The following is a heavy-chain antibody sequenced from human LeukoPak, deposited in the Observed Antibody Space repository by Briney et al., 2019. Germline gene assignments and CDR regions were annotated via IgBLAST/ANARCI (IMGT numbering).Heavy chain of an antibody. J-gene: IGHJ4*02. CDR2: INSDGSST. V-gene: IGHV3-74*01. CDR3: ARVGNGSPLEC. D-gene: IGHD6-19*01. CDR1: GFSFSSYW. Sequence: GGSLRLSCAASGFSFSSYWMHWVRQAPGKGLVWVSRINSDGSSTGYADSVKGRFTISRDNAKNTLYLQMNSLRAEDTAVYYCARVGNGSPLECWGQGTLVTVSS.